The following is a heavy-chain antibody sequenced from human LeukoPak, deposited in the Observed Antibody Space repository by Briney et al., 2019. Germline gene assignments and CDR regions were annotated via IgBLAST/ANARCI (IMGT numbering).Heavy chain of an antibody. D-gene: IGHD5-18*01. V-gene: IGHV4-59*08. Sequence: SETLSLTCTDSGGSISSYYWSWIRQPPGKGLEWIGYIYYSGSTNYNPSLKSRVTISVDTSKNQFSLKLSSVTAADTAVYYCARGRGYSLKFDYWGQGTLVTVSS. J-gene: IGHJ4*02. CDR1: GGSISSYY. CDR2: IYYSGST. CDR3: ARGRGYSLKFDY.